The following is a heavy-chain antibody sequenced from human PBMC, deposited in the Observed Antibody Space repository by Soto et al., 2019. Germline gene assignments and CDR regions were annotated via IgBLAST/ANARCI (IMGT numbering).Heavy chain of an antibody. CDR2: IYSGGST. V-gene: IGHV3-53*04. CDR3: ARGPAGNYGSGSYYNGPHCYYGMDV. CDR1: GFTFSNY. Sequence: GGSLRLSCTASGFTFSNYMSWLRLAPGKGMEWVSVIYSGGSTYYADSVKGRFTISRHNSKNTLYLQMNSLRAEDTAVYYCARGPAGNYGSGSYYNGPHCYYGMDVWGQGTTVTVP. D-gene: IGHD3-10*01. J-gene: IGHJ6*02.